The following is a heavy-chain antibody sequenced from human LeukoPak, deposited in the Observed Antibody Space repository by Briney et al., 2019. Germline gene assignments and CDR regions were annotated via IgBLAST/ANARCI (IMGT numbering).Heavy chain of an antibody. D-gene: IGHD6-13*01. V-gene: IGHV1-18*04. CDR1: GYTFTDYY. J-gene: IGHJ1*01. CDR3: ARDTFAIAAATYFQH. Sequence: ASVKVSCKASGYTFTDYYMHWVRQAPGQGLEWMGWISAYNGNTNYAQKLQGRVTMTTDTSTSTAYMELRSLRSDDTAVYYCARDTFAIAAATYFQHWGQGTLVTVSS. CDR2: ISAYNGNT.